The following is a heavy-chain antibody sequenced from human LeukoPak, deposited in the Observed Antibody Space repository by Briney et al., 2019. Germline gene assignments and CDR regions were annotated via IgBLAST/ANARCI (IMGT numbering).Heavy chain of an antibody. Sequence: GGSLRPSCAAPGFTFSSYSMNWVRQAPGKGLEWVSSISSSSSYIYYADSVKGRFTISRDNAKNSLYLQMNSLRAEDTAVYYCARDRGGYGDYHFDYWGQGTLVTVSS. D-gene: IGHD4-17*01. CDR3: ARDRGGYGDYHFDY. CDR2: ISSSSSYI. V-gene: IGHV3-21*01. J-gene: IGHJ4*02. CDR1: GFTFSSYS.